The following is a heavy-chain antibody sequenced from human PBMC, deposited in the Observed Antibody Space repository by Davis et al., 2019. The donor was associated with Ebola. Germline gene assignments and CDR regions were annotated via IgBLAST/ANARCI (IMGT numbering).Heavy chain of an antibody. CDR2: INFGGSAT. D-gene: IGHD2-15*01. CDR3: VRDLYVAFDY. J-gene: IGHJ4*02. Sequence: GESLKISCAASGFTFSRTDMNWFRQAPGGGPEWVSNINFGGSATYYADSVKGRFTISRDNAKNSLYLQMNSLRDEDTAIYYCVRDLYVAFDYWGQGILVSVSS. CDR1: GFTFSRTD. V-gene: IGHV3-48*03.